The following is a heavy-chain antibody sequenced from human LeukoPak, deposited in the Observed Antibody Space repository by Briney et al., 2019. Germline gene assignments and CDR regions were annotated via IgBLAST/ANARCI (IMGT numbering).Heavy chain of an antibody. Sequence: GESLRLSCAASGFNFNNHAMHWVRQAPGKGLEWVAVISYSETRIHYADSVKGRLTISRDNSKNTLFLQMDSLTADDTAVYYRAKEGSGSSWSSFDYWGQGTLVTVSS. D-gene: IGHD6-13*01. V-gene: IGHV3-30*01. CDR1: GFNFNNHA. CDR3: AKEGSGSSWSSFDY. J-gene: IGHJ4*02. CDR2: ISYSETRI.